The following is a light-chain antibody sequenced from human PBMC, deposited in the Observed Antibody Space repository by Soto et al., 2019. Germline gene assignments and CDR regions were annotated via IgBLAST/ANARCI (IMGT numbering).Light chain of an antibody. CDR3: SSYAGSNNWN. Sequence: QLVLTQPPSASGSPGQSVTISCTGTSSDVGGYNYVSWYQQHPGKAPKLMIYEVSKQPSGVPDRFSGSKSGNTASLTVSGLQAEDEADYYCSSYAGSNNWNFGTGTKLTVL. CDR2: EVS. CDR1: SSDVGGYNY. J-gene: IGLJ1*01. V-gene: IGLV2-8*01.